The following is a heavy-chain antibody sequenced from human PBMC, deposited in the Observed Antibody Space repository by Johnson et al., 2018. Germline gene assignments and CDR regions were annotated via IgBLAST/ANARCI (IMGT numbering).Heavy chain of an antibody. CDR3: AVYDMLTTYGRDV. J-gene: IGHJ6*02. Sequence: VQLVESGGGLVQPGGSLRLACAASGFTFSSYWMSWVRQAPGKGLAWVANIKQAGSEKYYVDSVKGRFTISRDNAKNSLYLQMNSLRAEDTAVYYCAVYDMLTTYGRDVWGQGTTVTVSS. CDR1: GFTFSSYW. CDR2: IKQAGSEK. D-gene: IGHD3-9*01. V-gene: IGHV3-7*01.